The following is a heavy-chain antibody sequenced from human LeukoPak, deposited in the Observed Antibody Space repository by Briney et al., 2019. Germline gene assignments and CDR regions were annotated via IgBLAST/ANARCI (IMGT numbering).Heavy chain of an antibody. D-gene: IGHD5-24*01. CDR2: ISGSGGST. V-gene: IGHV3-23*01. J-gene: IGHJ4*02. Sequence: PGGSLRLSCAASGFTFSSYAMSWVRQAPGKGLEWVSAISGSGGSTYYADSVKGRFTISRDNSKNTLYLQMSSLRAEDTAVYYCARVGEMAVYFDYWGQGTLVTVSS. CDR3: ARVGEMAVYFDY. CDR1: GFTFSSYA.